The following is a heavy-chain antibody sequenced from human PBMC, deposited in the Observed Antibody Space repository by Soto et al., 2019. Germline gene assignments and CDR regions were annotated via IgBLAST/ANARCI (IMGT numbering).Heavy chain of an antibody. CDR1: GGSISSYY. CDR3: ARGDMTTVTTTDY. CDR2: IYYSGST. J-gene: IGHJ4*02. V-gene: IGHV4-59*01. Sequence: SETLSLTCTVSGGSISSYYWSWIRQPPGKGLEWIGYIYYSGSTNYNPSLKSRVTISVGTSKNQFSLKLSSVTAADTAVYYCARGDMTTVTTTDYWGQGTLVTVSS. D-gene: IGHD4-17*01.